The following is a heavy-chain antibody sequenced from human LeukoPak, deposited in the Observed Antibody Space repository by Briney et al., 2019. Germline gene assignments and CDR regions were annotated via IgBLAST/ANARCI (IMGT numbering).Heavy chain of an antibody. D-gene: IGHD1-26*01. Sequence: ASVKVSCKASGYTFTSYYMHWVRQAPGQGLEWMGIINPSGGSTSYAQKFQGRATMTRGTSTSTVYMELSSLRSEDTAVYYCARGSGSHPPLSSLDYWGQGTLVTVSS. V-gene: IGHV1-46*01. CDR2: INPSGGST. J-gene: IGHJ4*02. CDR3: ARGSGSHPPLSSLDY. CDR1: GYTFTSYY.